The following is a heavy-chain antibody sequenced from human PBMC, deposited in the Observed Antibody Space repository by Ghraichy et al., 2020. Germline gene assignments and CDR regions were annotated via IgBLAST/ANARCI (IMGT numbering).Heavy chain of an antibody. CDR2: IKSKTAGGTS. CDR3: TSTVYSDSCADY. Sequence: GSLRLSCAVSGLTFGDRWMSWVRQAPGKGLEWVGRIKSKTAGGTSDYAAPVKGRFTISRDDSKNTMYLQMNSLRTEDTAVYYCTSTVYSDSCADYWGQGTLVTVSS. V-gene: IGHV3-15*01. D-gene: IGHD3-22*01. CDR1: GLTFGDRW. J-gene: IGHJ4*02.